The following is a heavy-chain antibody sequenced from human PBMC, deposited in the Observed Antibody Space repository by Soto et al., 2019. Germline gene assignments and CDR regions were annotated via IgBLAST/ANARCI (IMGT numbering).Heavy chain of an antibody. CDR3: ARDFVDVRIRYGMDV. CDR2: ISSSGSTI. V-gene: IGHV3-48*03. J-gene: IGHJ6*02. Sequence: VQLVQSGAEVKKPGSSVKVSCKASGGTFSSYAISWVRQAPGKGLEWVSYISSSGSTIYYADSVKGRFTISRDNAKNSLYLQMNSLRAEDTAVYYCARDFVDVRIRYGMDVWGQGTTVTVSS. CDR1: GGTFSSYA. D-gene: IGHD2-21*01.